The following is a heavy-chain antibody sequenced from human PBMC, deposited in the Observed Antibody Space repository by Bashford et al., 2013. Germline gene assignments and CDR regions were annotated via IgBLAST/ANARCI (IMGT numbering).Heavy chain of an antibody. CDR2: INHSGGT. CDR1: GASITSGAYS. Sequence: SETLSLTCTVSGASITSGAYSWSWIRQPPGKGLEWIGEINHSGGTNYNPSLKSRVTISVDTSKKQFSLKVSSVTPADTAVYYCALIGATISWGHGTLVTVSS. J-gene: IGHJ5*01. CDR3: ALIGATIS. D-gene: IGHD2/OR15-2a*01. V-gene: IGHV4-61*08.